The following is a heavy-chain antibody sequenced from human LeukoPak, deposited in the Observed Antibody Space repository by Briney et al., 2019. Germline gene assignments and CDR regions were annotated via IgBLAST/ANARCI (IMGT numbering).Heavy chain of an antibody. V-gene: IGHV1-2*02. J-gene: IGHJ5*02. CDR2: INPNSGDT. CDR1: GYTFTDYY. CDR3: ARGYCSGGSCYSSWFDP. D-gene: IGHD2-15*01. Sequence: GASVKVSCKTSGYTFTDYYMHWVRQAPGQGLEGVGWINPNSGDTNYAQRFQGRVTMTRDTSISTAYMELSRLRVDDTAVYYCARGYCSGGSCYSSWFDPWGQGTLVTVSS.